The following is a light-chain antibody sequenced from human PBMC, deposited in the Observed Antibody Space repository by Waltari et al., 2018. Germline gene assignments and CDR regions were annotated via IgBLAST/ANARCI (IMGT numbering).Light chain of an antibody. CDR3: SSFTLTNTWV. CDR2: DVS. V-gene: IGLV2-14*03. J-gene: IGLJ3*02. Sequence: QPALTQPASVSGSPGQLITLSCSGPSSDGGGYDFVYWYQQHPGKAPKLIISDVSDRPSGVSPRFSASKSGITASLTISGLQPEDEATYFCSSFTLTNTWVFGGGTNLTVL. CDR1: SSDGGGYDF.